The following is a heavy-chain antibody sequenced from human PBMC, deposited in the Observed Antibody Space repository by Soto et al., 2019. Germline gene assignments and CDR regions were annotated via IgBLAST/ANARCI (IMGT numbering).Heavy chain of an antibody. J-gene: IGHJ4*02. V-gene: IGHV4-38-2*02. CDR3: ARELFVGSGAFDY. CDR2: IYHSGST. D-gene: IGHD6-19*01. Sequence: QVQLQESGPGLVKPSETLSLTCAVSGYSISSGYYWGWIRQPPGKGLEWIGSIYHSGSTYYNPSLKSRVTISVDTSKNQFSLKLSSVTAADTAVYYCARELFVGSGAFDYWGQGTLVTVSS. CDR1: GYSISSGYY.